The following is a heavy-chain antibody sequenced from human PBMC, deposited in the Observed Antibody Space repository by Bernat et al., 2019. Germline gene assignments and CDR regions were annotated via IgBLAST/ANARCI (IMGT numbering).Heavy chain of an antibody. V-gene: IGHV1-69*17. CDR2: IIPIFGIA. D-gene: IGHD5-12*01. CDR1: GGTFSSYA. Sequence: QVQLVQSGAEVKKPGSSVKVSCKASGGTFSSYAISWVRQAPGQGLEWMGGIIPIFGIANYSQKFQGRVTITADKSTSTAYMELSSLRSEVTAVYYCARDADSGYDSHYWGQGTLVTVSS. J-gene: IGHJ4*02. CDR3: ARDADSGYDSHY.